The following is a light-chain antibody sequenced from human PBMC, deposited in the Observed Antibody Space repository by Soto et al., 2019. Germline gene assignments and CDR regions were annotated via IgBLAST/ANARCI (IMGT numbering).Light chain of an antibody. CDR2: ANN. CDR1: NCDIGAGYD. Sequence: QSVLTQPPSVSGAPGQRVTISCTGSNCDIGAGYDVHWYQQLPGTAPKLVIYANNNRPSGVPDRFSASKSGTSASLAISGLQADDEADYYCQSYDSSLRAVFGTGTKVTVL. J-gene: IGLJ1*01. V-gene: IGLV1-40*01. CDR3: QSYDSSLRAV.